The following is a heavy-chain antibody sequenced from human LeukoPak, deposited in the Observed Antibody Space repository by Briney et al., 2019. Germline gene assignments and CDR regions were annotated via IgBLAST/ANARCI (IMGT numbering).Heavy chain of an antibody. CDR3: VKSPGGRHHN. J-gene: IGHJ4*02. D-gene: IGHD3-16*01. V-gene: IGHV3-23*01. CDR2: ISGSGDRP. CDR1: AFSFRSAA. Sequence: PGGCLILSCSPSAFSFRSAAMSWGPQTPGRGLWRVSSISGSGDRPSYADSLRGRFTISRDNSKYTLYLQTNSLRAEDMAVYYCVKSPGGRHHNWGQGTLVTVSS.